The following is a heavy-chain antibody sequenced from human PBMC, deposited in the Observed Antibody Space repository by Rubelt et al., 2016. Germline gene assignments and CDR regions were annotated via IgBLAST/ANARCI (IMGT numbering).Heavy chain of an antibody. J-gene: IGHJ4*02. D-gene: IGHD6-13*01. Sequence: SGSTYYNPSLKSRVTISVDTSKNQFSLKLSSVTAADTAVYYCARDNYSSRDYWGQGTLVTVSS. V-gene: IGHV4-39*07. CDR3: ARDNYSSRDY. CDR2: SGST.